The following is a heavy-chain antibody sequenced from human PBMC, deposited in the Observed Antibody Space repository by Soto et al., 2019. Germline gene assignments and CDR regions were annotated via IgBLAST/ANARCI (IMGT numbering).Heavy chain of an antibody. CDR1: GFTFSNSA. V-gene: IGHV3-23*01. CDR2: IRDSDSGGST. Sequence: WGSLRLSCAASGFTFSNSAMTWVRQAPAKGLEWVSTIRDSDSGGSTFYADSVKGWFTISRDDSKNTLYLQMSSLRAEDTAMYYCAKVRVGIDVDFDYWGQGALVTVSS. CDR3: AKVRVGIDVDFDY. D-gene: IGHD2-21*01. J-gene: IGHJ4*02.